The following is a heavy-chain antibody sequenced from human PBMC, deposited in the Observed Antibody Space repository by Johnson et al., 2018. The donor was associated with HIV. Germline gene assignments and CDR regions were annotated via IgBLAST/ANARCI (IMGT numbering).Heavy chain of an antibody. Sequence: QVQLVESGGGVVWPGGSLRLSCAASGFTFDDYDMSWVRQAPGKGLEWVAVISYDGSNKYYADSVQGRFTISRDNSKNTLYLQMNSLRAEDTALYYCAKERAIGYHLAAFDFWGQGTLVTVSS. CDR2: ISYDGSNK. CDR3: AKERAIGYHLAAFDF. V-gene: IGHV3-30*18. J-gene: IGHJ3*01. D-gene: IGHD3-22*01. CDR1: GFTFDDYD.